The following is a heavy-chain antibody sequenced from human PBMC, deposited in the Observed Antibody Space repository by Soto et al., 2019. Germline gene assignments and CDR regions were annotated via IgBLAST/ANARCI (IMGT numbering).Heavy chain of an antibody. CDR1: GFSLSTSGVG. J-gene: IGHJ4*02. CDR2: IYWDDDK. D-gene: IGHD1-7*01. V-gene: IGHV2-5*02. CDR3: VHTNSQYTLNYVYFDY. Sequence: QITLKESGPTLVKPTQTLTLTCTFSGFSLSTSGVGVGGIRQSPGKALEWLALIYWDDDKRYSPSLKSRLTITKDTSKNQVFLTMTTMDPVDTATYYCVHTNSQYTLNYVYFDYWGQGTLVTVSS.